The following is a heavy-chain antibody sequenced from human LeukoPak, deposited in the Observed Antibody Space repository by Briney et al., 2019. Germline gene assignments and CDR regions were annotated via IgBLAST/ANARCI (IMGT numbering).Heavy chain of an antibody. Sequence: GESLSLSCAASGFTFSSYGMPWVRQAPGKGLEWVAVISYDGSNKYYADSVKGRFTISRDNSKNTLYLQMNSLRAEDTAVYYCAKDGTYYDFWSGYFATREQYYFDYWGQGTLVTVSS. CDR1: GFTFSSYG. D-gene: IGHD3-3*01. V-gene: IGHV3-30*18. CDR2: ISYDGSNK. CDR3: AKDGTYYDFWSGYFATREQYYFDY. J-gene: IGHJ4*02.